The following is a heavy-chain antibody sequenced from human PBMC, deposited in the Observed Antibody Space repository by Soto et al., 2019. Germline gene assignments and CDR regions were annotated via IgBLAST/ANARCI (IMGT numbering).Heavy chain of an antibody. D-gene: IGHD1-7*01. V-gene: IGHV4-4*02. Sequence: ASETLSLTCAVSGGSFTSNNWWTWVRQPPGQGLEWIGEIYRTGSTNYNPSLKSRVTISLDKSENQFSLKVTSLTAADTAVYYCASRDPGTSVDYWGQGTLGTVSS. CDR1: GGSFTSNNW. CDR3: ASRDPGTSVDY. J-gene: IGHJ4*02. CDR2: IYRTGST.